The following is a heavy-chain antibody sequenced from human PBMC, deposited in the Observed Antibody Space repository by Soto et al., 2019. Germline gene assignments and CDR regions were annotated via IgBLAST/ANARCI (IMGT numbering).Heavy chain of an antibody. V-gene: IGHV3-23*01. Sequence: EVQLLESGGGLVQPGGSLRLSCAASGFTFSSYAMSWVRQAPGKGLEWVSAISGSGGSTYYADSVKGRFTISRDNSKNTLYLQMNSLRAEDTAVYYCANTTIVVVPAAKPPGLDWYFDLWGRGTLVTVSS. CDR2: ISGSGGST. J-gene: IGHJ2*01. D-gene: IGHD2-2*02. CDR1: GFTFSSYA. CDR3: ANTTIVVVPAAKPPGLDWYFDL.